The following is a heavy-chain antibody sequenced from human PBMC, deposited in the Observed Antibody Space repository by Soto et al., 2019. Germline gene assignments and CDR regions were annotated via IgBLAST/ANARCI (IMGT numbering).Heavy chain of an antibody. CDR3: ARDTYYYDSSGQPY. J-gene: IGHJ4*02. D-gene: IGHD3-22*01. CDR2: IYSGGST. V-gene: IGHV3-53*01. Sequence: EVQLVESGGGLIQPGGSLRVSCAASGFTVSGSYMSWVRQAPGKGLEWASVIYSGGSTNYADSVKGRFTISRDNSKKTLYLQMNSLRVEDTAVYYCARDTYYYDSSGQPYWGQGTLVTVSS. CDR1: GFTVSGSY.